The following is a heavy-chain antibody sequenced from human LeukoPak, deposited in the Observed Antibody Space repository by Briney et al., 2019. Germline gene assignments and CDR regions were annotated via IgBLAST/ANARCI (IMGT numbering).Heavy chain of an antibody. CDR3: VKDSHYGDPPYYLDV. Sequence: GGSLRLSCSASGFAFSNYVMHWVRQAQGKGLVYVSTSNTNGGDTYYADSVQGRFTISRDNSKNTLYLQMSSLRPDDTAVYYCVKDSHYGDPPYYLDVWGQGTTVTVSS. CDR1: GFAFSNYV. CDR2: SNTNGGDT. J-gene: IGHJ6*02. V-gene: IGHV3-64D*06. D-gene: IGHD4-17*01.